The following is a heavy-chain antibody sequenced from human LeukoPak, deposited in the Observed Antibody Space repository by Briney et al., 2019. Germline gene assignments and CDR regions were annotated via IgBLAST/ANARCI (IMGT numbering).Heavy chain of an antibody. CDR2: INPNSGGT. V-gene: IGHV1-2*02. Sequence: GASVKVSCKTSGYTFSNYYMHWVRQAPGQGLEWMGWINPNSGGTNYAQKSQGRVTMTRDTSISTAYMELSRLRSDDTAVYYCARDGSSSQTDYWGQGTLVTVSS. CDR3: ARDGSSSQTDY. CDR1: GYTFSNYY. D-gene: IGHD6-6*01. J-gene: IGHJ4*02.